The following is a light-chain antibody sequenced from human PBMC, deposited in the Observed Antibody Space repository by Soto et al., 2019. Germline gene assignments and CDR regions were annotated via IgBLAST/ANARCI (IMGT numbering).Light chain of an antibody. V-gene: IGKV1-39*01. CDR3: QQSYISPYT. CDR2: AAS. CDR1: ESIANY. J-gene: IGKJ2*01. Sequence: DIQMTQSPSSLSASVGDRVTITCRASESIANYLNWYQQKPGKAPNLLIYAASTLQTGVPSRFSGSGSGTDFTLTISSLQTEDFATYFCQQSYISPYTFGQGTKRDI.